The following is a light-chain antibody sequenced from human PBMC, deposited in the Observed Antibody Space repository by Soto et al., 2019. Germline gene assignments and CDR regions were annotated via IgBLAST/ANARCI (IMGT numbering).Light chain of an antibody. V-gene: IGKV1-5*03. CDR3: QHSDHLPL. Sequence: DIQMTQSPSTLSVSVGDSVTITCRASQSFSNFLAWFQQKPGKAPKLLIFKTSSLQSGVPSRFSGSGSGTDFTFTISSLRPEDIATYYCQHSDHLPLFGPGTKVDF. J-gene: IGKJ3*01. CDR1: QSFSNF. CDR2: KTS.